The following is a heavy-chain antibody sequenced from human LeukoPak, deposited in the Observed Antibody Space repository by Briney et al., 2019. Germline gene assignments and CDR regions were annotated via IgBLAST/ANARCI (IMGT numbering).Heavy chain of an antibody. V-gene: IGHV4-30-2*01. Sequence: SETLSLTCTVSGGSISSGGYYWSWIRQPPGKGLEWIGYIYHSGSTYYNPSLKSRVTISVDRSKNQFSPKLSSVTAADTAVYYCARGADQYCSSTSCYSEDYWGQGTLVTVSS. J-gene: IGHJ4*02. D-gene: IGHD2-2*01. CDR2: IYHSGST. CDR3: ARGADQYCSSTSCYSEDY. CDR1: GGSISSGGYY.